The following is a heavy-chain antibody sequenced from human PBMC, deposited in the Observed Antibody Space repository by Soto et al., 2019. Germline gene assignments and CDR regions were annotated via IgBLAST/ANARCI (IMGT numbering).Heavy chain of an antibody. D-gene: IGHD3-10*01. V-gene: IGHV4-39*01. CDR3: ARRTYYYGSGSYY. Sequence: SETLSLTCTVSGGSISSSSYYWGWIRQPPGKGLEWIGSIYYSGSTYYNPSLKSRVTISVDTSKNQFSLKLSSVTAADTAVYYCARRTYYYGSGSYYWGQGTLATVS. CDR2: IYYSGST. J-gene: IGHJ4*02. CDR1: GGSISSSSYY.